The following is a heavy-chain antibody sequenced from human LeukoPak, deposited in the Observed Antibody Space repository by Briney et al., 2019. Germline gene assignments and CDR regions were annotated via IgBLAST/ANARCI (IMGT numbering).Heavy chain of an antibody. CDR3: ASFHYDSSGYYNNDAFDI. J-gene: IGHJ3*02. Sequence: GASVKVSCKASGYTFTSYYMHWVRQAPGQGLEWMGIINPSGGSTSYAQKFQGRVTMTRDMSTSTVYMELSSLRSEDTAVYYCASFHYDSSGYYNNDAFDIWGQGTMVTVSS. CDR2: INPSGGST. D-gene: IGHD3-22*01. V-gene: IGHV1-46*01. CDR1: GYTFTSYY.